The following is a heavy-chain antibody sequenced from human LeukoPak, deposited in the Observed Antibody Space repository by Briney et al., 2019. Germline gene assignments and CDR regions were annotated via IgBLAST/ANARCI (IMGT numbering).Heavy chain of an antibody. J-gene: IGHJ3*02. CDR2: IYYSGST. V-gene: IGHV4-59*08. CDR3: ASLYYDILTGDAFDI. D-gene: IGHD3-9*01. Sequence: SETLSLTCTVSGGSISSYYWSWIRQPPGKGLEWIGYIYYSGSTNYNPSLKSRVTISVDTSKNQFSLKLSSVTAADTAVYCCASLYYDILTGDAFDIWGQGTMVTVSS. CDR1: GGSISSYY.